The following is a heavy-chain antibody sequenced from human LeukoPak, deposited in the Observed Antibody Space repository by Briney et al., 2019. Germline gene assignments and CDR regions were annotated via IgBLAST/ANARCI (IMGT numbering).Heavy chain of an antibody. CDR2: IKGKTDGGTT. D-gene: IGHD3-16*02. J-gene: IGHJ4*02. Sequence: GGSLRLSCAAPGFTFSNAWMSWVRQAPGKGLEWVGRIKGKTDGGTTDYAAPVKGRFTISRDDSKNTLYLQMNSLKTEDTAVYYCTTGDYVWGSYRYMDYWGQGTLVTVSS. CDR1: GFTFSNAW. CDR3: TTGDYVWGSYRYMDY. V-gene: IGHV3-15*01.